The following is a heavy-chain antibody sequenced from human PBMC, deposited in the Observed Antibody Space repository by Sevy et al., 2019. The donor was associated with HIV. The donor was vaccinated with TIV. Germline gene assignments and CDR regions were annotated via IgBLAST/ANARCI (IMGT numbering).Heavy chain of an antibody. V-gene: IGHV4-34*01. CDR3: ARVYSSTSFV. CDR1: GGSFSGYY. J-gene: IGHJ6*02. CDR2: INHSGST. Sequence: SETLSLTCAVYGGSFSGYYWSWIRQPPGKGLEWIGEINHSGSTNYNPSLKSRVTISVDTSKNQFSLKLSSVTAADTAVYYCARVYSSTSFVWGQGTTVTVSS. D-gene: IGHD2-2*01.